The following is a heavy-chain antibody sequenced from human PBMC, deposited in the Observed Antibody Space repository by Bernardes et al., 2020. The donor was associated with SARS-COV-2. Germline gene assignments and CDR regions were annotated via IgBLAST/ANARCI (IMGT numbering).Heavy chain of an antibody. D-gene: IGHD3-3*01. J-gene: IGHJ3*02. CDR2: ISYDSSNT. CDR1: GFDFGGSA. CDR3: AIALGEIRLLQWLLDIEAFDI. V-gene: IGHV3-30*04. Sequence: GGSLRLSCVGSGFDFGGSAMHWVRQAPGKGLQWVAMISYDSSNTYFIDSVKGRFTISRDNSENTVYLEMDNVRVEDTAVYYCAIALGEIRLLQWLLDIEAFDIWGQGTLVTVSS.